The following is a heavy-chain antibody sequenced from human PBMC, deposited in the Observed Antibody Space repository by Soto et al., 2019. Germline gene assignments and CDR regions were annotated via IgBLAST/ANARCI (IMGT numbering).Heavy chain of an antibody. CDR3: AREPPRATAGLNYFDP. CDR1: GYTFINFG. J-gene: IGHJ5*02. V-gene: IGHV1-18*01. D-gene: IGHD6-13*01. CDR2: ISPFNGHT. Sequence: ASVKVSCKTSGYTFINFGIGWVRLAPGQGLEWMGWISPFNGHTHYAQKFQGRVSLTTDTSTSTAFLELRSLTYDDTAVYYCAREPPRATAGLNYFDPWGQGTLVTVSS.